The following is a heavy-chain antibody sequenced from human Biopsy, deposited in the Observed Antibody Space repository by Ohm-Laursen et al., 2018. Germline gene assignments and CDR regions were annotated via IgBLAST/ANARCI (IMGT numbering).Heavy chain of an antibody. V-gene: IGHV3-23*01. Sequence: SLRLSCAASGFTFSNYGMTWVRQAPGKGLEWVSSITGDGGSIHYADSVKGRFTISRDNSKNTLYMQMNSLRAEDMAVYYCARKYSGFDTWGQGTMVSVSS. D-gene: IGHD5-12*01. J-gene: IGHJ3*02. CDR3: ARKYSGFDT. CDR2: ITGDGGSI. CDR1: GFTFSNYG.